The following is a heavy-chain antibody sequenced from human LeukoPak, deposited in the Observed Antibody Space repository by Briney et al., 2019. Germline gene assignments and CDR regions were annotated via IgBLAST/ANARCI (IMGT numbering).Heavy chain of an antibody. CDR1: GFTFSSYA. V-gene: IGHV3-23*01. D-gene: IGHD4-17*01. Sequence: GGSLRLSCAASGFTFSSYAMSWVRQAPGKGLEWVSAISGSGGSTYYADSVKGRFTISRDNSKNTPYLQMNSLRAEDTAVYYCANDDYGEDFDYWGQGTLVTVSS. CDR3: ANDDYGEDFDY. CDR2: ISGSGGST. J-gene: IGHJ4*02.